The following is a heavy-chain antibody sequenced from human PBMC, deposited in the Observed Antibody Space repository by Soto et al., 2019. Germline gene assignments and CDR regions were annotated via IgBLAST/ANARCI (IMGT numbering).Heavy chain of an antibody. V-gene: IGHV3-30-3*01. J-gene: IGHJ4*02. CDR2: ISYDGSNK. D-gene: IGHD6-19*01. CDR1: GFTFSSYA. Sequence: QVQLVESGGGVVQPGRSLRLSCAASGFTFSSYAMHWVRQAPGKGLEWVAVISYDGSNKYYADSVKGRFTISRDNSKNSLYLQMNSLRGEDTAVYYCVGAVAGTGGFDYWGQGTLVTVSS. CDR3: VGAVAGTGGFDY.